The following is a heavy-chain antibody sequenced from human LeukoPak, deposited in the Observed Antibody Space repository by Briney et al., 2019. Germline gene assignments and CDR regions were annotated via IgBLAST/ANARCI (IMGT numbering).Heavy chain of an antibody. CDR1: GFTSNTYA. V-gene: IGHV3-23*01. Sequence: GGSLRLFCAASGFTSNTYAMNWVRQAPGKGLEWVSGITASGGDTYYADSVKGRFTISRDNSKNAVFLQMNSLRADDTALYYCAKRLTLEGSSPWTDWGQGTLVTVSS. CDR3: AKRLTLEGSSPWTD. D-gene: IGHD3-10*01. J-gene: IGHJ4*02. CDR2: ITASGGDT.